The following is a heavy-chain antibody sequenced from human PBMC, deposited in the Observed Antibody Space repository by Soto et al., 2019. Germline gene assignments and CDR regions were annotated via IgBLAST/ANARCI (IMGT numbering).Heavy chain of an antibody. CDR1: GYTFTSYA. Sequence: ASVKVSCKASGYTFTSYAMHWVRQAPGQGLEWMGIINPSGGSTSYAQKFQGRVTMTRDTSTSTVYMELSSLRSEDTAVYYCARDQVTIFGPSYYGMDVWGQGTTVTVSS. CDR3: ARDQVTIFGPSYYGMDV. V-gene: IGHV1-46*01. CDR2: INPSGGST. D-gene: IGHD3-3*01. J-gene: IGHJ6*02.